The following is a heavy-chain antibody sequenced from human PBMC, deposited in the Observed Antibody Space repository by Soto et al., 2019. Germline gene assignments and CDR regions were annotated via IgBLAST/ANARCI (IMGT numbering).Heavy chain of an antibody. Sequence: ETLSLTCTVSGGSISSYYWSWIRQPPGKGLEWIGYIYYSGSTNYNPSLKSRVTISVDTSKNQFSLKLSSVTAADTAVYYCASASIAVAGNIAFDIWGQGTMVTVSS. CDR3: ASASIAVAGNIAFDI. V-gene: IGHV4-59*08. CDR2: IYYSGST. CDR1: GGSISSYY. D-gene: IGHD6-19*01. J-gene: IGHJ3*02.